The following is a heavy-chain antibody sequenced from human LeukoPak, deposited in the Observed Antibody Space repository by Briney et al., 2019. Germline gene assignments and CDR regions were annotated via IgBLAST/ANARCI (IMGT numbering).Heavy chain of an antibody. J-gene: IGHJ6*02. D-gene: IGHD6-19*01. V-gene: IGHV3-23*01. CDR3: AKPIAVAGPPDGMDV. CDR1: GFTFTNYA. Sequence: GGSLRLSCAASGFTFTNYAMSWVRQAPGKGLEWVSAISGSGGSTYYADSVKGRFTISRDNSKNTLYLQMNSLRAEDTAVYYCAKPIAVAGPPDGMDVWGQGTTVTVSS. CDR2: ISGSGGST.